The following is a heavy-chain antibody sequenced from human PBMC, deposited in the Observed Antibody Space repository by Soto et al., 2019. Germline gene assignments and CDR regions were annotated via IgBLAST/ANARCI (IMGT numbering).Heavy chain of an antibody. J-gene: IGHJ4*02. D-gene: IGHD6-19*01. CDR3: ARVTPRYSSGWYFVY. CDR2: IIPIFGTA. Sequence: WASVKVSCKASGGTFSSYAISWVRQAPGQGLEWMGGIIPIFGTANYAQKFQGRVTITADESTSTAYMELSSLRSEDTAVYYCARVTPRYSSGWYFVYWGQGTMVTVYS. CDR1: GGTFSSYA. V-gene: IGHV1-69*13.